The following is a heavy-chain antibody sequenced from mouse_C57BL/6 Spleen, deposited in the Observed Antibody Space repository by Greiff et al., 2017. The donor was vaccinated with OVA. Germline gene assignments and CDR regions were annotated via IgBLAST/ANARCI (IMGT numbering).Heavy chain of an antibody. D-gene: IGHD1-1*01. CDR2: IDPENGDT. J-gene: IGHJ2*01. V-gene: IGHV14-4*01. CDR3: TTPYYYGSSPYYFDY. CDR1: GFNIKDDY. Sequence: VQLQQSGAELVRPGASVKLSCTASGFNIKDDYMHWVKQRPEQGLAWIGWIDPENGDTEYASKFQGKATITADTSSNTAYLQLSSLTSEDTAVYYCTTPYYYGSSPYYFDYWGQGTTLTVSS.